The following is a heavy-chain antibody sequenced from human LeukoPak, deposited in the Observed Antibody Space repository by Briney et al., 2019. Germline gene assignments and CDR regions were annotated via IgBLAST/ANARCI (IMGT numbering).Heavy chain of an antibody. Sequence: GGSLRLSCAASGFTFSSYGMSWVRQAPGKGLEWVSAISGSGGSTYYADSVKGRFTISRDNSKNTLYLQMNSLRAEDTAVYFCAKGNNDVLTGSPTYYFDYWGQGTLVTVSS. CDR1: GFTFSSYG. CDR3: AKGNNDVLTGSPTYYFDY. D-gene: IGHD3-9*01. V-gene: IGHV3-23*01. CDR2: ISGSGGST. J-gene: IGHJ4*02.